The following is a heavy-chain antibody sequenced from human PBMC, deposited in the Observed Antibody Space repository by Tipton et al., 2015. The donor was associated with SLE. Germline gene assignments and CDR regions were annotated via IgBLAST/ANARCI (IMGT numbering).Heavy chain of an antibody. CDR1: GYSVSSGYY. Sequence: GLVKPSETLSPTCAVSGYSVSSGYYWGWIRQPPGKGLEWIGSIYHSGSTYYNPSLKSRVTISVDTSKNQFSLKLSSVTAADTAVYYCARHTVAGWYFDLWGRGTLVTVSS. J-gene: IGHJ2*01. D-gene: IGHD2-15*01. CDR2: IYHSGST. V-gene: IGHV4-38-2*01. CDR3: ARHTVAGWYFDL.